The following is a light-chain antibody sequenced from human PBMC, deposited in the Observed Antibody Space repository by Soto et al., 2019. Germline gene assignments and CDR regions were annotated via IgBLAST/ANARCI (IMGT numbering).Light chain of an antibody. CDR1: QSVNNN. CDR2: SAS. V-gene: IGKV3-11*01. CDR3: QQRSNWPT. Sequence: EIVMTQSPVTLSVSPGERATLSCTASQSVNNNVAWYQQKPGHTPRLLIYSASIGATGTPARFSGSGSGSDFTLTISSLEPEDFAVYYCQQRSNWPTFGQGTRLEIK. J-gene: IGKJ5*01.